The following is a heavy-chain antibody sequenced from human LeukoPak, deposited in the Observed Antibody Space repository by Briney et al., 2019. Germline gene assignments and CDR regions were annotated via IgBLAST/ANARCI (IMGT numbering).Heavy chain of an antibody. CDR2: IRSDGSIT. D-gene: IGHD1-26*01. CDR1: GFTFSRYW. V-gene: IGHV3-74*01. J-gene: IGHJ4*02. CDR3: VRDNGGYNFDF. Sequence: QTGGSLRLSCAASGFTFSRYWMPWVRQAPGKGLVWVSCIRSDGSITSIADSAKGRFTISRDNVKNTVYLQMNSVRAEDTAVYYCVRDNGGYNFDFWGQGTLVTVSS.